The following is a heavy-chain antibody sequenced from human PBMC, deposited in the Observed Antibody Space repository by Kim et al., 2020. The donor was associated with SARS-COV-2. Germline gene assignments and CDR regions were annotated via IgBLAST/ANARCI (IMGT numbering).Heavy chain of an antibody. J-gene: IGHJ3*02. CDR3: ARGIQLSKGDAFDI. Sequence: NPSLKSRVTISVDTSKNQFSLKLSSVTAADTAVYYCARGIQLSKGDAFDIWGQGTMVTVSS. D-gene: IGHD5-18*01. V-gene: IGHV4-31*02.